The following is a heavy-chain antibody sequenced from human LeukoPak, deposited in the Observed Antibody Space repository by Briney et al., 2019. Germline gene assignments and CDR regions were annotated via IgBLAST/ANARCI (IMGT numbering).Heavy chain of an antibody. V-gene: IGHV3-7*01. CDR2: IKQDGSEK. CDR3: ARVKGYYCDSSFQGFDY. D-gene: IGHD3-22*01. Sequence: GGSLRLSCAASGFTFSSYWMSWVRQAPGKGLEWVANIKQDGSEKYYVDSVKGRFTISRDNAKNSLYLQMNSLRAEDTAVYYCARVKGYYCDSSFQGFDYWGQGTLVTVSS. J-gene: IGHJ4*02. CDR1: GFTFSSYW.